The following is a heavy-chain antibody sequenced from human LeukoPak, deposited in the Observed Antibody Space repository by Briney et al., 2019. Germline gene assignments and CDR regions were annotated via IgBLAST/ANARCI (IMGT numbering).Heavy chain of an antibody. Sequence: ETLSLTCNVSGDSINNYYWSWIGQPPGKGLEWIGYIYYSGSTNYNPSLKSRVTISVDTSKNQFSLNLTSVTAADTAVYYCARFGSSTWYKGAFDIWGQGTIVSVAS. D-gene: IGHD6-13*01. V-gene: IGHV4-59*12. CDR3: ARFGSSTWYKGAFDI. J-gene: IGHJ3*02. CDR1: GDSINNYY. CDR2: IYYSGST.